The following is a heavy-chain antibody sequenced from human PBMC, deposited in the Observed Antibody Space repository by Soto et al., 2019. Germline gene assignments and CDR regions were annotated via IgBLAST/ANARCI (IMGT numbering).Heavy chain of an antibody. J-gene: IGHJ4*02. Sequence: QLQLQESGPGLVKPSETLSLTCRVSDGSINSDSSYWGWIRQPPGKGLEWIGVINHSGSTYHNLSLKRRVTMSVDASRNLCSLKLTPMTAADTAVHYCARLGGYVSVGYYYPWDSWGQGTLVTVSS. CDR3: ARLGGYVSVGYYYPWDS. V-gene: IGHV4-39*01. D-gene: IGHD3-22*01. CDR1: DGSINSDSSY. CDR2: INHSGST.